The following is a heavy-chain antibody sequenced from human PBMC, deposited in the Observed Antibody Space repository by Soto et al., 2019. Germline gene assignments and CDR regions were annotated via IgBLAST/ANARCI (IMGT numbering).Heavy chain of an antibody. D-gene: IGHD2-8*01. V-gene: IGHV2-26*01. Sequence: SGTTLVNPTDTLTLTCTVSGFSLTNARMVVSWIRQPPGKALEWLAHIFSNDEKSYSTSLKSRLTISKDTSKSQVVLTMTNMDPVDTATYYCARVVLMVYADYYYYGMDVWGQGTTVTVSS. J-gene: IGHJ6*02. CDR3: ARVVLMVYADYYYYGMDV. CDR1: GFSLTNARMV. CDR2: IFSNDEK.